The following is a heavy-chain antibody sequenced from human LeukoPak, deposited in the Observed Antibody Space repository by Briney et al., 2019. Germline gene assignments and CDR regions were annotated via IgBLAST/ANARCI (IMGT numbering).Heavy chain of an antibody. D-gene: IGHD6-13*01. J-gene: IGHJ5*02. V-gene: IGHV4-59*12. CDR2: IYYSGST. CDR1: GGSISSYY. CDR3: ARAYSGILRWFDP. Sequence: SETLSLTCTVSGGSISSYYWSWIRQPPGKGLEWIGYIYYSGSTNYNPSLKSRVTISVDTSKNQFSLKLSSVTAADTAVYYCARAYSGILRWFDPWGQGTLVTVSS.